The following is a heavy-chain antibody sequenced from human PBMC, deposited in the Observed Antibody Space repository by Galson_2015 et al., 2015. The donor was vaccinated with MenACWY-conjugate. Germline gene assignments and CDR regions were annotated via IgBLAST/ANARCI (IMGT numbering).Heavy chain of an antibody. Sequence: LRLSCAASGFLFNNYWMSWVRQVPGKGPEWVANIKQDGSEKYYVDSVRGRFTISRDNAKNSLYLQMNSLRAEDTAVYYCARDLGFYCSRNDCYSPYWGQGTLVTVSS. J-gene: IGHJ4*02. D-gene: IGHD2-2*01. CDR3: ARDLGFYCSRNDCYSPY. V-gene: IGHV3-7*03. CDR2: IKQDGSEK. CDR1: GFLFNNYW.